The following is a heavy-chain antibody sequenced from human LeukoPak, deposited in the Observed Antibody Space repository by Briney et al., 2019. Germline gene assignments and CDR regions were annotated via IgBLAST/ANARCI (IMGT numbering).Heavy chain of an antibody. V-gene: IGHV4-39*07. D-gene: IGHD3-22*01. Sequence: SETLSLTCTVSDYSISSHIYYWVWIRQPPGRGLEWIGNIYYSGSTYYNPSLKSRVTISVDTSKNQFSLKLSSVTAADTAVYYCARGCGYDSSGYSCNDAFDIWGQGTMVTVSS. CDR1: DYSISSHIYY. CDR2: IYYSGST. J-gene: IGHJ3*02. CDR3: ARGCGYDSSGYSCNDAFDI.